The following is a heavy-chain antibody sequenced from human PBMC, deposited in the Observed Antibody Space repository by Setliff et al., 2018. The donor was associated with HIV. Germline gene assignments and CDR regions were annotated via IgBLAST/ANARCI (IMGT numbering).Heavy chain of an antibody. J-gene: IGHJ6*03. V-gene: IGHV4-39*07. Sequence: SETLSLTCTVSGGSIASSIYYWGWIRQPPGKGLEWIGNIYFSGNTNYNPSLKSRVTMSVDTSKNEFSLKVRSVTAADTAVYFCARDRQNYFYYMGVWGKGTTVTVSS. CDR2: IYFSGNT. CDR1: GGSIASSIYY. CDR3: ARDRQNYFYYMGV.